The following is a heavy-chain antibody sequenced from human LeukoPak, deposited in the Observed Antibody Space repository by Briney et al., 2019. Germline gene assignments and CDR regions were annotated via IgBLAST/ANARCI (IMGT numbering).Heavy chain of an antibody. V-gene: IGHV4-59*01. CDR1: GGSISSYY. D-gene: IGHD3-3*02. Sequence: SETLSLTCTVSGGSISSYYWSWIRQPPGKGLEWIGYIYYSGSTNYNPSLKSRVTISVDTSKNQFSLKLSSVTAADTAVYYCARVSAADAFDIWGQGTMVTVSS. J-gene: IGHJ3*02. CDR2: IYYSGST. CDR3: ARVSAADAFDI.